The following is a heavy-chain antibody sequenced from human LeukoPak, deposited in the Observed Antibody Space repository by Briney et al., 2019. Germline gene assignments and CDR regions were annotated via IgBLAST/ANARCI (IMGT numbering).Heavy chain of an antibody. V-gene: IGHV3-9*01. CDR2: ISWNSGSI. CDR3: AKDTGGFTAHSNFDY. Sequence: GGSLRPSCAASGFTFDDYAMHWVRQAPGKGLEWVSGISWNSGSIDYADSVKGRFTISRDNAKNSLYLQMNSLRAEDTALYYCAKDTGGFTAHSNFDYWGQGTLVTVSS. J-gene: IGHJ4*02. D-gene: IGHD3-16*01. CDR1: GFTFDDYA.